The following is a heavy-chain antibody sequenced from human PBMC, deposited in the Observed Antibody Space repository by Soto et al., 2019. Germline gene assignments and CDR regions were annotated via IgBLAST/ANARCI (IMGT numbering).Heavy chain of an antibody. CDR3: ARDPHEFWTSYWFAP. J-gene: IGHJ5*02. Sequence: ASVKVSCKTSGYTFNTYGINWVRQAPGQGLELMGWISAYDGKTTYAEKFQGRVTLTTDTSTSTAYMELRSLRSDDTAIYYCARDPHEFWTSYWFAPWCQGTPVTVSS. CDR2: ISAYDGKT. D-gene: IGHD3-3*01. V-gene: IGHV1-18*01. CDR1: GYTFNTYG.